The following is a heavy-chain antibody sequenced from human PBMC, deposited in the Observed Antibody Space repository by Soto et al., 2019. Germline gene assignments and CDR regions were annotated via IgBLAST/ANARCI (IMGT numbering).Heavy chain of an antibody. J-gene: IGHJ6*02. CDR2: IYYSGST. D-gene: IGHD3-10*01. CDR3: AREVRGVYYYYGMDV. V-gene: IGHV4-31*03. CDR1: CGSISSGGYY. Sequence: SETLSLTCTVSCGSISSGGYYWSWIRQHPGRGLEWIGYIYYSGSTYYNPSLKSRVTISVDTSKNQFSLKLSSVTAADTAVYYCAREVRGVYYYYGMDVWGQGTTVTVSS.